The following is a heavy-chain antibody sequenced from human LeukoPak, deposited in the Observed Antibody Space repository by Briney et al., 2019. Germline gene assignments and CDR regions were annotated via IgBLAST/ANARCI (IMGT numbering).Heavy chain of an antibody. V-gene: IGHV1-69*01. J-gene: IGHJ5*02. CDR2: IIPIFGTR. D-gene: IGHD6-13*01. CDR1: GGTFISYG. Sequence: SVKVSCKASGGTFISYGINWVRQAPGQGGEWMGGIIPIFGTRNNAQKFQGRDTITADEATSTAYMELSSLRSEDTAVYYCARGLLAAGPSPSWFDPWGQGTLVTVSS. CDR3: ARGLLAAGPSPSWFDP.